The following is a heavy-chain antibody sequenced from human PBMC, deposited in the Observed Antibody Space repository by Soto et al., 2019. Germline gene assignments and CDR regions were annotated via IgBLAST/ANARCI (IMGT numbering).Heavy chain of an antibody. Sequence: PSQTLSLTCAITGDSVSSNSAGWSWVRQSPSRGLEWLGRTYYRSKWYYEYAVSVRGRTTINPDTSKNQYSLQLNSVTPEDTAVYFCARGEQYSGRIFDYWCQGTLVTVSS. J-gene: IGHJ4*01. CDR1: GDSVSSNSAG. V-gene: IGHV6-1*01. CDR2: TYYRSKWYY. CDR3: ARGEQYSGRIFDY. D-gene: IGHD1-26*01.